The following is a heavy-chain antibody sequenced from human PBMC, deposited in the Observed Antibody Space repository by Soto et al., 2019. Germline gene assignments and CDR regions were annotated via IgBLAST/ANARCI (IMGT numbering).Heavy chain of an antibody. Sequence: PGGSLRLSCAASGFTFSNYAMSWVRQAPGKGLEWVSGISNSGGTTYYADSVKGRFTISRDNSKHSLYLQLNSLRGEDTAMYYCARDMYSSDYFVKWFEPWGQGTLVTVSS. CDR1: GFTFSNYA. D-gene: IGHD6-19*01. V-gene: IGHV3-23*01. CDR3: ARDMYSSDYFVKWFEP. CDR2: ISNSGGTT. J-gene: IGHJ5*02.